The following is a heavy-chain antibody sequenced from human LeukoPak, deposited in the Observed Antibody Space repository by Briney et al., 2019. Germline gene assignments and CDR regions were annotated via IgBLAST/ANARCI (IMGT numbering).Heavy chain of an antibody. CDR3: AKGHTSLAP. CDR1: GFSFTTSW. D-gene: IGHD5-18*01. J-gene: IGHJ4*02. V-gene: IGHV3-7*01. Sequence: GGSLRLSCAASGFSFTTSWMSWVRQAPGKGLEWVASIEQDGSEKYYVDSVKGRFTISRDNAKNSPFLQMNSLRAEDTAVYYCAKGHTSLAPGGQGALVTVSS. CDR2: IEQDGSEK.